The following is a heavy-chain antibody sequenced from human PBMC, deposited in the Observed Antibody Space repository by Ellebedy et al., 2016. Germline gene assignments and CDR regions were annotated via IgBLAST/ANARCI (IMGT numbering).Heavy chain of an antibody. V-gene: IGHV3-7*03. Sequence: GESLKISCAASGFPFSSSWMDWIRQAPGKGLEWVANIKEDGDEKYYVDFVKGRFTISRDNVRKTLYLQMNSLRAEDTAVYYCARGLSNGGSQYNWFAPWGQGTLVTVSS. J-gene: IGHJ5*02. D-gene: IGHD2-8*01. CDR2: IKEDGDEK. CDR1: GFPFSSSW. CDR3: ARGLSNGGSQYNWFAP.